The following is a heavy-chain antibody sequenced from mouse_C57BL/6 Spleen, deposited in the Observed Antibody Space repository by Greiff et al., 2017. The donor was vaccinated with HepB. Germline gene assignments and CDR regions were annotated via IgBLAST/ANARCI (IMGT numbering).Heavy chain of an antibody. Sequence: QVQLQQPGAELVKPGASVKMSCKASGYNFTSYWITWVKQRPGQGLEWIGDIYPGSGSTNYNEKFKSKATLTVDTSSSTAYMQLSSLTSEDSAVYYCASMGTHDGTYFDYWGQGTTLTVSS. J-gene: IGHJ2*01. CDR1: GYNFTSYW. CDR2: IYPGSGST. V-gene: IGHV1-55*01. CDR3: ASMGTHDGTYFDY. D-gene: IGHD2-3*01.